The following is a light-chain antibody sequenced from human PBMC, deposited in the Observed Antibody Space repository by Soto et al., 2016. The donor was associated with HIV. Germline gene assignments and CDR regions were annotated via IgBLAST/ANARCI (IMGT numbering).Light chain of an antibody. Sequence: DIQMTQSPSTLSASVGGRVIITCRASQSISSWLAWYQQKPGKAPKVLIYKASSLDSGVPSRFSGSGSGTEFTLTISSLQPDDFATYYCQQYNSYSRTFGQGTKVEIK. CDR2: KAS. CDR3: QQYNSYSRT. CDR1: QSISSW. V-gene: IGKV1-5*03. J-gene: IGKJ1*01.